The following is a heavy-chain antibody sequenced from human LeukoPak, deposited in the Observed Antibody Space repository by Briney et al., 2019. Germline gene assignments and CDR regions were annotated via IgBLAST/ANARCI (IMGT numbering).Heavy chain of an antibody. CDR1: GFTFDDYA. Sequence: QPGGSLRLSCAASGFTFDDYAMHWVRQAPGKGLEWVSSFSWNSGSIGYADSVKGRFTISRDNAKNSLYLQMNSLRAEDTALYYCAKSAYSGDYYYYMDVWGKGTTVTVSS. CDR2: FSWNSGSI. J-gene: IGHJ6*03. CDR3: AKSAYSGDYYYYMDV. D-gene: IGHD2-21*01. V-gene: IGHV3-9*01.